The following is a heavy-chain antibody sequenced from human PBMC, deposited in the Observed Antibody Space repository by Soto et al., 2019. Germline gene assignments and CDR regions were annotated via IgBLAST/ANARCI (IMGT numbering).Heavy chain of an antibody. CDR2: IYHSGST. CDR3: ARVVGVMLRYLRWLGAFDI. D-gene: IGHD3-9*01. Sequence: SETLSLTCAVSGGSISSGGYSWSWIRQPPGKGLEWIGYIYHSGSTYYNPSLKSRVTISVDRSKNQFSLKLSSVTAADTAVYYCARVVGVMLRYLRWLGAFDIWGQGTMVTVSS. CDR1: GGSISSGGYS. J-gene: IGHJ3*02. V-gene: IGHV4-30-2*01.